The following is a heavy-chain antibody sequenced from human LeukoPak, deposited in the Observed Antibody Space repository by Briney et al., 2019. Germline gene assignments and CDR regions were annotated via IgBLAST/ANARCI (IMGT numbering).Heavy chain of an antibody. D-gene: IGHD6-19*01. CDR3: ARDAYSSGPKY. V-gene: IGHV3-21*01. CDR2: ISSSSSYI. J-gene: IGHJ4*02. CDR1: GFTLSSYC. Sequence: GGSLRLSCAPSGFTLSSYCMNWVRQAPGDGLEWVSSISSSSSYIYYADSVKGRFTISRDNAKNSLYLQMNSLRAEDTAVYYCARDAYSSGPKYWGQGTLVTVSS.